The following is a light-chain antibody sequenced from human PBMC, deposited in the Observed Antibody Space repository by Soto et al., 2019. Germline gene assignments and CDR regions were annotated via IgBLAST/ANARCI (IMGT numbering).Light chain of an antibody. J-gene: IGKJ5*01. CDR1: QTISID. Sequence: EIVMTQSTATLYVSLGERATLSCRASQTISIDLAWFQQKPGQATRLLIYDASTRATGVQARFSGNESGTEFTLTISSMQSEDFAVYYCQKYNDWPPLITFGQWTLLSIK. V-gene: IGKV3-15*01. CDR3: QKYNDWPPLIT. CDR2: DAS.